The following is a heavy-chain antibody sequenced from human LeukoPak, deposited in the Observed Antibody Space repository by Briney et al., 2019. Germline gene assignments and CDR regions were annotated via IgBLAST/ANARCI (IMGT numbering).Heavy chain of an antibody. D-gene: IGHD5-18*01. CDR1: GYTFTGYY. CDR2: SNPNSGGT. Sequence: ASVKVSCKASGYTFTGYYMHWVRQAPGQGLEWMGWSNPNSGGTNYAQKFQGRVTMTRDMSTSTVYMELSSLRSEDTAMYYCTRALPHRRLMDTTMEQHWFDPWGQGTLVTVSS. V-gene: IGHV1-2*02. CDR3: TRALPHRRLMDTTMEQHWFDP. J-gene: IGHJ5*02.